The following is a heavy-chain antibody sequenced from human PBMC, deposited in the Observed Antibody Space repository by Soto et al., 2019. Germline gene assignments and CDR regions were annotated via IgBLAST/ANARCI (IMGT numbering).Heavy chain of an antibody. J-gene: IGHJ6*02. V-gene: IGHV5-10-1*01. CDR1: GYSFTSYW. CDR3: ARLRYFDWLYYYGMDV. CDR2: IDPSDSYT. Sequence: GESLKISCKGSGYSFTSYWISWVRQMPGKGLEWMGRIDPSDSYTNYSPSFQGHVTISADKSISTAYLQWSSLKASDTALYYCARLRYFDWLYYYGMDVWGQGTTVTVSS. D-gene: IGHD3-9*01.